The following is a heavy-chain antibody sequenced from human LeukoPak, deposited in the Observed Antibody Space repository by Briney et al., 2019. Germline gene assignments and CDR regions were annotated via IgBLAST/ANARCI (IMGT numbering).Heavy chain of an antibody. CDR2: ISYDGSNK. Sequence: GGSLRLSCAASGFTFSSYGMHWVRQAPGKGREWVAVISYDGSNKYYADSVKGRFTISRDNSKNTLYLQMNSLRAEDTAVYYCAKEKEDIVVVVAGLGGWFDPWGQGTLVTVSS. CDR1: GFTFSSYG. CDR3: AKEKEDIVVVVAGLGGWFDP. D-gene: IGHD2-15*01. J-gene: IGHJ5*02. V-gene: IGHV3-30*18.